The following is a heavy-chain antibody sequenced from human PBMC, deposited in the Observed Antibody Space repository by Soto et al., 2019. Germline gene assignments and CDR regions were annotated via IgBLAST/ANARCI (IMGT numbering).Heavy chain of an antibody. D-gene: IGHD1-26*01. CDR2: IIPIFGTT. J-gene: IGHJ6*02. CDR1: GGTFSNYA. V-gene: IGHV1-69*01. CDR3: ARANSGSYPFNYYYGMDV. Sequence: QVQLVQSGAEVKQPGSSVKVSCEASGGTFSNYAFSCVRQAPGQGLEWMGGIIPIFGTTNYAQKFQGRIKITADESTGTVYMELSGLKSEDTAVYYCARANSGSYPFNYYYGMDVWGQGTAVTVSS.